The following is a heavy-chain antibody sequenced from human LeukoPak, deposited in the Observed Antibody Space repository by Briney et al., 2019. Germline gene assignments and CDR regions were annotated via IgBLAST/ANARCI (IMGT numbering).Heavy chain of an antibody. D-gene: IGHD3-22*01. CDR1: GYTFTSYD. J-gene: IGHJ4*02. Sequence: ASVKVSCTASGYTFTSYDINWVRQATGQGLEWMGWMNPNSGNTGYAQKFQGRVTITRNTSISTAYMELSSLRSEDTAVYYCTREDSSALQDYWGQGTLVTVSS. CDR2: MNPNSGNT. CDR3: TREDSSALQDY. V-gene: IGHV1-8*03.